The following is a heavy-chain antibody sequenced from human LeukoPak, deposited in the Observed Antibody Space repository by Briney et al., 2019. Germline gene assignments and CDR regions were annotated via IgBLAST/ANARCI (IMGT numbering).Heavy chain of an antibody. CDR2: ISAYNGNT. CDR3: ARVSIAAYYFDY. D-gene: IGHD6-25*01. CDR1: GYTFTSYG. Sequence: ASVKVSCKASGYTFTSYGISWVRQAPGQGLEWMGWISAYNGNTNYAQKPQGRVTMTTDTSTSTAYMELRSLRSDDTAVYYCARVSIAAYYFDYWGQGTLVTVSS. J-gene: IGHJ4*02. V-gene: IGHV1-18*01.